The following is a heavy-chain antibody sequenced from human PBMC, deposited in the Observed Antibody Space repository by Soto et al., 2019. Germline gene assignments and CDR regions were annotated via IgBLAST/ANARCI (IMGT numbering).Heavy chain of an antibody. J-gene: IGHJ4*02. CDR1: GFTFSDHY. CDR2: TRNKANSYTT. Sequence: GGSLRLSCAASGFTFSDHYMDWVRQAPGKGLEWVGRTRNKANSYTTEYAASVKGRFTISRDDSKNSLHLQMNSLKTEDTAVYYCARGGYYYDSSGYYLFDYWGQGTLVTVSS. CDR3: ARGGYYYDSSGYYLFDY. V-gene: IGHV3-72*01. D-gene: IGHD3-22*01.